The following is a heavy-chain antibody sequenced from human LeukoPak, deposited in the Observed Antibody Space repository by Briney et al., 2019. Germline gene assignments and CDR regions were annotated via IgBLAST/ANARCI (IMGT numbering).Heavy chain of an antibody. J-gene: IGHJ4*02. CDR2: ISYDGSNK. V-gene: IGHV3-30*04. Sequence: GGSLRLSCAASRFTFSSYAMHWVRHAPGKGLEWVEVISYDGSNKYYADSVKGRFTLSRDKSQHTLYMQMNSLRGDGTAVFYCARSKHSWSSEYFDYWGQGTLVTVSS. CDR1: RFTFSSYA. D-gene: IGHD1-26*01. CDR3: ARSKHSWSSEYFDY.